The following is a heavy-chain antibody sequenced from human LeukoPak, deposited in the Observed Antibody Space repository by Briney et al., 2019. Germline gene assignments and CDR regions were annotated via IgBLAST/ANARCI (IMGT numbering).Heavy chain of an antibody. V-gene: IGHV3-7*03. D-gene: IGHD1-7*01. CDR3: ARDRLELRESVFDY. J-gene: IGHJ4*02. CDR2: IKQDGSEK. Sequence: PGGSLRLSCAASGFTFSNYAMSWVRQAPGKGLEWVANIKQDGSEKYYVDSVKGRFTISRDNAKNSLYLQMNSLRAEDTAVYYCARDRLELRESVFDYWGQGTLVTVSS. CDR1: GFTFSNYA.